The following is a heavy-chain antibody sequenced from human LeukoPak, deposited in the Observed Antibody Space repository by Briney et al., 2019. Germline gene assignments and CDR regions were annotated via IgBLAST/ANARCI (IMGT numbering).Heavy chain of an antibody. CDR2: IYTSGST. Sequence: SETLSLTCTVSGGSISSYYWSWIRQPAGKGLEWIGRIYTSGSTNYNPSLKSRVTMSVDTSKNQISLKLSSVTAADTAVYYCAREIGDYYDSSGYRTYYFDYWGQGTLVTASS. CDR3: AREIGDYYDSSGYRTYYFDY. CDR1: GGSISSYY. J-gene: IGHJ4*02. V-gene: IGHV4-4*07. D-gene: IGHD3-22*01.